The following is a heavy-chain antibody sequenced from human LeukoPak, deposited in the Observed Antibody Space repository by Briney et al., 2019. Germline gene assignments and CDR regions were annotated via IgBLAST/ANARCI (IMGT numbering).Heavy chain of an antibody. CDR1: GGSISCYY. CDR2: IYYSGST. V-gene: IGHV4-59*01. CDR3: ARSRGSGSYWANWFYP. J-gene: IGHJ5*02. D-gene: IGHD3-10*01. Sequence: SDTLSLTCTVSGGSISCYYWSWIRQPPGKGLEWIGYIYYSGSTNYNPSLKSRGTLPVDTSKNQFSLKLSSVTAADTAVYYCARSRGSGSYWANWFYPWGQGTLVTVSS.